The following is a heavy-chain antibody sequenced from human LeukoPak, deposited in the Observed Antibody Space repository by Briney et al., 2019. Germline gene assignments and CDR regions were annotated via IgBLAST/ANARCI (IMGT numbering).Heavy chain of an antibody. CDR2: IYSGGST. D-gene: IGHD3-22*01. Sequence: GGSLRLSCAASGFTVSSNYMSWVRQAPGKGLEWVSVIYSGGSTYYADSVKGRFTISRDNSKNTLYLQMNSLRAEDTAVYYCAKDQSHYYDSSGYYYYYGMDVWGQGTTVTVSS. V-gene: IGHV3-66*01. J-gene: IGHJ6*02. CDR1: GFTVSSNY. CDR3: AKDQSHYYDSSGYYYYYGMDV.